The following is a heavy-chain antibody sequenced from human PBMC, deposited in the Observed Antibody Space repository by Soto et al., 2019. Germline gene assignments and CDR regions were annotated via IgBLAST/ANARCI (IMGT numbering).Heavy chain of an antibody. CDR1: GGSISSYY. J-gene: IGHJ4*02. CDR3: ASLGYGDYPLFDY. V-gene: IGHV4-59*01. CDR2: IYYSGST. D-gene: IGHD4-17*01. Sequence: SETLSLTCTVSGGSISSYYWSWIRQPPGKGLEWIGYIYYSGSTNYNPSLKSRVTISVDTSKNQFSLKLSSVTAADTAVYYCASLGYGDYPLFDYWGQGTLVTVSS.